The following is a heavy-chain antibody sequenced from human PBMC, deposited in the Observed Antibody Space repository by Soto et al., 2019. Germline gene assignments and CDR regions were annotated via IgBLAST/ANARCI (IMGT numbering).Heavy chain of an antibody. D-gene: IGHD4-4*01. Sequence: SETLSLICTVSGGSMGSSSYYWGWIREHPGKGLSWIGSIYYSGRIYCKTSRNSRVTVSLDTSKNQLTLKLIAVTAADKLVYHCMGMTTVTPTYYYYYMGVSGKGTRVTVS. CDR2: IYYSGRI. CDR1: GGSMGSSSYY. V-gene: IGHV4-39*01. CDR3: MGMTTVTPTYYYYYMGV. J-gene: IGHJ6*03.